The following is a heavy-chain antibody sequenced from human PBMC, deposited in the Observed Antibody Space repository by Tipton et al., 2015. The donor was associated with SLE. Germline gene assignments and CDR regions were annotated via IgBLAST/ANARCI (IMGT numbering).Heavy chain of an antibody. D-gene: IGHD6-13*01. V-gene: IGHV4-34*01. J-gene: IGHJ6*03. Sequence: TLSLTCTVSDASMNYYYWTWIRQPPGKGLEWIGEINHSGSTNYNPSLKSRVTISVDTSKNQFSLKLNSVTAADTAVYYCARRGDYSSSWYVAFYYYMDVWGKGTAVTVSS. CDR2: INHSGST. CDR3: ARRGDYSSSWYVAFYYYMDV. CDR1: DASMNYYY.